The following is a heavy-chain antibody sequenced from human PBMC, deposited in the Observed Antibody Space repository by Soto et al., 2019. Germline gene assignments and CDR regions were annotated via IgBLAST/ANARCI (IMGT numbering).Heavy chain of an antibody. V-gene: IGHV1-18*01. D-gene: IGHD6-13*01. J-gene: IGHJ4*02. Sequence: QVKLVQSGAEVKKPGASVKVSGKASGYTFSSYGISWVRQAPGQGLEWMGWISAYNGNTKYAQKLQGRVTMPTDTSTSTAYMELRSLRSDDTAVYYCARDLTLGLAAGWGQGTLVTVSS. CDR2: ISAYNGNT. CDR1: GYTFSSYG. CDR3: ARDLTLGLAAG.